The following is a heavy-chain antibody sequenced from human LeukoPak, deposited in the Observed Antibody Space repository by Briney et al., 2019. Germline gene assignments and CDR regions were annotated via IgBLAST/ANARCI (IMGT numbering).Heavy chain of an antibody. J-gene: IGHJ4*02. V-gene: IGHV4-34*01. CDR2: INHRGSI. Sequence: SETLSLTCAVYGGSFSGYYWSWIRQAPGKGLEWIGEINHRGSINYNPSLKSRVTISVDTSKNQFSLKLSSVTAADTAVYYCARYLTTIAAFDYWGQGSLVTVSS. CDR1: GGSFSGYY. CDR3: ARYLTTIAAFDY. D-gene: IGHD6-13*01.